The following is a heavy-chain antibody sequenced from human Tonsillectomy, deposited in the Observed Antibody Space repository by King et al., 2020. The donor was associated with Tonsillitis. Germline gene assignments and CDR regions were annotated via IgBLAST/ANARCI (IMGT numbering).Heavy chain of an antibody. V-gene: IGHV3-9*01. CDR3: AKVGGYSGYDPFDY. J-gene: IGHJ4*02. CDR2: ISWKSGSI. D-gene: IGHD5-12*01. Sequence: VQLVESGGGLVQPGRSLRLSCAASGFIFDDYAMHWVRQAPGKGLEWVSGISWKSGSIGYADSVKGRFTISRDNAKNSLYLQMNSLRAEDTALYYCAKVGGYSGYDPFDYWGQGTLVTVSS. CDR1: GFIFDDYA.